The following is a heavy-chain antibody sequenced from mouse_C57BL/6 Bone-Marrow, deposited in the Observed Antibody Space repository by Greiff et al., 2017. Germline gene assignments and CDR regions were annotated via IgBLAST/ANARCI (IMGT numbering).Heavy chain of an antibody. J-gene: IGHJ1*03. CDR2: INPSNGGT. CDR1: GYTFTSYW. Sequence: QVQLQQPGTELVKPGASVKLSCKASGYTFTSYWTHWVKQRPGQGLEWIGNINPSNGGTNYNEKFKSKATLTVDKSSSTAYMQLSSLTSEDSAVYDCASKRYYYGSSLYWYFDVWGTGTTVTVSS. V-gene: IGHV1-53*01. D-gene: IGHD1-1*01. CDR3: ASKRYYYGSSLYWYFDV.